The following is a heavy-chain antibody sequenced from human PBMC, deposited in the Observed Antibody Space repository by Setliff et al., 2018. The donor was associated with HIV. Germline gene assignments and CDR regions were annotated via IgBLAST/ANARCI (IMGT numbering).Heavy chain of an antibody. CDR1: GESFSGYY. J-gene: IGHJ4*02. Sequence: PSETLSLTCAVYGESFSGYYWSWIRQPPGEGLEWIGEINHSGSTNYNPSLKSRVTISVDTSKNQFSLKLTSVTAADTAVYYCARDPKHSTSGDLEYWGQGT. D-gene: IGHD5-12*01. CDR2: INHSGST. CDR3: ARDPKHSTSGDLEY. V-gene: IGHV4-34*01.